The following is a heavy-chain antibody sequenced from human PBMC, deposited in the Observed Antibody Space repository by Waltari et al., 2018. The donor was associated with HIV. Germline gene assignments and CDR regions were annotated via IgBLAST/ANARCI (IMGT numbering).Heavy chain of an antibody. CDR2: IYYSGST. J-gene: IGHJ4*02. D-gene: IGHD3-9*01. V-gene: IGHV4-39*01. CDR1: GGSISSSSYY. Sequence: QLHLQESGPGLVKPSETLSLTCTVSGGSISSSSYYWGWIRQPPEKWLEWIGSIYYSGSTYYTPSLKIRVIISVDTSKNQFSVKLSSVTAADTAVYYCARMGQTDDILTGHHYWGQGTLVTVSS. CDR3: ARMGQTDDILTGHHY.